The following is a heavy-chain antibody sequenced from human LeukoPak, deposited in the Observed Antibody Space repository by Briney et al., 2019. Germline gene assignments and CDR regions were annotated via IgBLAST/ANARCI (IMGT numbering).Heavy chain of an antibody. CDR1: GFTFSSYW. Sequence: GGSLRLSCAASGFTFSSYWMHWVRQAPGKGLVWVSRINSDGSSTSYADSVKGRFTISRDNAKNTLYLQMNSLRAEDTAVYYCARVVGSSSWTGYYYYMDVWGKGTTVTVSS. V-gene: IGHV3-74*01. CDR3: ARVVGSSSWTGYYYYMDV. CDR2: INSDGSST. J-gene: IGHJ6*03. D-gene: IGHD6-13*01.